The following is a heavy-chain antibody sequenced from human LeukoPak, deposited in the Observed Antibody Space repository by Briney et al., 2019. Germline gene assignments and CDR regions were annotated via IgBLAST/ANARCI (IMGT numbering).Heavy chain of an antibody. CDR2: ISSAGTII. Sequence: GGSLRLSCAASGFTFSSNEMNWVRQAPGKGLEWVSYISSAGTIIYYADSVKGRFTISRDNAKNSLYLQLNSLRAEDTAVYYCARGSVGFDYWGQGTLVTVSS. J-gene: IGHJ4*02. CDR1: GFTFSSNE. CDR3: ARGSVGFDY. V-gene: IGHV3-48*03.